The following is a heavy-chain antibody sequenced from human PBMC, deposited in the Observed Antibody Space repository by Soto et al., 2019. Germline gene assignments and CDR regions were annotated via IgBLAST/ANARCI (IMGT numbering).Heavy chain of an antibody. Sequence: ASVKVSCKASGYTFTGYYLHWVRQAPGQGLEWMGWINPNSGGTNYAQKFQGRVTMTRDTSISTAYMELSRLRSDDTAVYYCARSPHKYYYGSGSPYRVYYFDYWGQGTLVTVSS. CDR3: ARSPHKYYYGSGSPYRVYYFDY. V-gene: IGHV1-2*02. CDR1: GYTFTGYY. J-gene: IGHJ4*02. CDR2: INPNSGGT. D-gene: IGHD3-10*01.